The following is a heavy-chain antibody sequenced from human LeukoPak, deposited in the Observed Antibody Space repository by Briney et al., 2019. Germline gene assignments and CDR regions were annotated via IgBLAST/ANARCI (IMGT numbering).Heavy chain of an antibody. CDR1: GFTSSSYG. V-gene: IGHV3-33*01. Sequence: GGSLRLSCAVSGFTSSSYGMHWVRQAPGKGLEWVAVIWYVGSNKYYADSVKGRFTISRDNSKNTLYLQMSSLRAEGTAVYYCARDRGAMGAYHDYWGQGTLVTVSS. J-gene: IGHJ4*02. D-gene: IGHD1-26*01. CDR2: IWYVGSNK. CDR3: ARDRGAMGAYHDY.